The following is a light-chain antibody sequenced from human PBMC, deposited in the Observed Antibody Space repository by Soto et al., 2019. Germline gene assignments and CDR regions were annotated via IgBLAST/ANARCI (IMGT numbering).Light chain of an antibody. CDR2: EVS. V-gene: IGLV2-18*02. Sequence: QSALTQPPSVSGSPGHSVTISCTGTSSDIGSYDRVSWYQQPPGTAPRLMIYEVSNRPSGVPDRFSGSKSGNTASLTISGLQPEDETDYYCTSFTTSKTYIFGTGTKVTVL. CDR1: SSDIGSYDR. J-gene: IGLJ1*01. CDR3: TSFTTSKTYI.